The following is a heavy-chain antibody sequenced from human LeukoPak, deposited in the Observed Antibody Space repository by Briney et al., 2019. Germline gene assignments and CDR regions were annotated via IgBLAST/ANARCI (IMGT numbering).Heavy chain of an antibody. CDR3: ARNSSGCYGYFDL. CDR2: INIYKGNT. CDR1: GYIFTSHG. J-gene: IGHJ2*01. Sequence: GASVKVSCNASGYIFTSHGLSWVRQAPGQGLEWMGWINIYKGNTNYAQKFQGRVTMTTDTSTSTAYMELRSLRSDDTAVYYRARNSSGCYGYFDLWGGGTVVSVSS. V-gene: IGHV1-18*01. D-gene: IGHD6-25*01.